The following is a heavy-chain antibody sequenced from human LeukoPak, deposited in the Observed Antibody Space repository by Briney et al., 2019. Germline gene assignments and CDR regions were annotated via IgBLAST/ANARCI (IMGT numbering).Heavy chain of an antibody. V-gene: IGHV1-18*01. CDR2: ISGFSGNT. D-gene: IGHD5-18*01. CDR1: GYTFTSYG. J-gene: IGHJ4*02. CDR3: ARVPTSIRYGWEDY. Sequence: ASVKVSCKASGYTFTSYGVNWVRQAPGQGLEWMGWISGFSGNTDYAQKFQGRVTITTDTSTSTAYMELRSLRSDDTAVYYCARVPTSIRYGWEDYWGQGTLVTVSS.